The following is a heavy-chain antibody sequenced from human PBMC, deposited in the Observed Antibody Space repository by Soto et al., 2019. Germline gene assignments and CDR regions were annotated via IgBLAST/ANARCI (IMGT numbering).Heavy chain of an antibody. Sequence: GGSLRLSCAASGFTFSSYGMHWVRQAPGKGLEWVAVISYDGRSKYYADSVKGRFTISRDNSKNTLYLQMDSLRAEDTAVYYCAKDHSPRYFDWLSPGDCWGQGTLVTVS. D-gene: IGHD3-9*01. CDR1: GFTFSSYG. CDR2: ISYDGRSK. V-gene: IGHV3-30*18. J-gene: IGHJ4*02. CDR3: AKDHSPRYFDWLSPGDC.